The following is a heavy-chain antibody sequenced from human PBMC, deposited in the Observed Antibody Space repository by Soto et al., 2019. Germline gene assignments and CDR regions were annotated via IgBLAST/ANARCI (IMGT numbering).Heavy chain of an antibody. Sequence: GGSLRLSCTASGFTFGDYAMSWFRQAPGKGLEWVGFIRSKAYGGTTEYAASVKGRFTISRDDSKSIAYLQMNSLKTEEPAVYYCTRDGKMVRGVIITPYYYYYYMDVWGKGTTVTVSS. D-gene: IGHD3-10*01. J-gene: IGHJ6*03. CDR3: TRDGKMVRGVIITPYYYYYYMDV. CDR2: IRSKAYGGTT. CDR1: GFTFGDYA. V-gene: IGHV3-49*03.